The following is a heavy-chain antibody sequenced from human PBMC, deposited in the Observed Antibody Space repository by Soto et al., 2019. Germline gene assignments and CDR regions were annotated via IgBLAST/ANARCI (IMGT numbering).Heavy chain of an antibody. D-gene: IGHD2-15*01. CDR2: IYYSGST. V-gene: IGHV4-39*01. J-gene: IGHJ6*03. CDR3: ARHGDVLCSGGSCHVVGYYYYYMDV. Sequence: SETLSLTCTVSGGSISSSSYYWGWIRQPPGKGLEWIGSIYYSGSTYYNPSLKSRVTISVDTSKNQFSLKLSSVTAADTAVYYCARHGDVLCSGGSCHVVGYYYYYMDVWGKGTTVTVSS. CDR1: GGSISSSSYY.